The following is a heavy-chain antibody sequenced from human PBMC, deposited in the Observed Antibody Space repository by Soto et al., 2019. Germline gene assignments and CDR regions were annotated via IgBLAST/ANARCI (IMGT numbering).Heavy chain of an antibody. D-gene: IGHD1-26*01. CDR2: IIPIFGTA. J-gene: IGHJ6*02. CDR1: GGTFSSYA. Sequence: SVKVSCKASGGTFSSYAISWVRQAPGQGLEWMGGIIPIFGTANYAQKFQGRVTITADKSTSTAYMELSSLRSEDTAVYYCASGSGSHEHYYYYGMDVWGQGTTVTVSS. CDR3: ASGSGSHEHYYYYGMDV. V-gene: IGHV1-69*06.